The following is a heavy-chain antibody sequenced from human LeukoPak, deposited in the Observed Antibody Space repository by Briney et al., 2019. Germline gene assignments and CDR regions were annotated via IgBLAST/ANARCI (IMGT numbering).Heavy chain of an antibody. J-gene: IGHJ3*02. Sequence: SETLSLTCAVYSGSFNGYYWSWIRQHPGKGLEWIGEINHSGSTNYNPSLKSRVTMSVDTSKNQFSLKLSSVTAADPAVYYCARMTSGAFDMWGQRTMVTVSS. CDR2: INHSGST. CDR1: SGSFNGYY. V-gene: IGHV4-34*01. CDR3: ARMTSGAFDM.